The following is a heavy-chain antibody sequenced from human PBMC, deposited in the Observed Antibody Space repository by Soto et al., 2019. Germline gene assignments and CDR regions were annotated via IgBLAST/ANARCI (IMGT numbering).Heavy chain of an antibody. CDR3: ARDPSRLQAAARPTGFDP. CDR2: IYYSGST. D-gene: IGHD6-6*01. J-gene: IGHJ5*02. V-gene: IGHV4-31*03. Sequence: QVQLQESGPGLVKPSQTLSLTCTVSGGSISSGGYYWSWIRQHPVKGLEWIGYIYYSGSTYYNPSLKSRVTISVDTSKNQFSLKLSSVTAADTAVYYCARDPSRLQAAARPTGFDPWGQGTLVTVSS. CDR1: GGSISSGGYY.